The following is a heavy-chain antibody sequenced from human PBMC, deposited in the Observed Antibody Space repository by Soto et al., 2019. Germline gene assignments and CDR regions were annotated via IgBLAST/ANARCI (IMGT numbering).Heavy chain of an antibody. J-gene: IGHJ1*01. CDR1: GFTFSSYW. V-gene: IGHV3-7*02. Sequence: GGSLRLSCAASGFTFSSYWMSWVRQAPGKGLERVANIKADGSEKYYVDSVKGRFTISRDNAKSSLYLQMNSLTAEDTAVYYCARWDSGYDPNGFQQWGQGALVTVSS. D-gene: IGHD5-12*01. CDR3: ARWDSGYDPNGFQQ. CDR2: IKADGSEK.